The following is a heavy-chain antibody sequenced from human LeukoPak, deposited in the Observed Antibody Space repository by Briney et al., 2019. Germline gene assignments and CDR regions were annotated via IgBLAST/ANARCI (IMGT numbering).Heavy chain of an antibody. CDR2: INHSGST. J-gene: IGHJ4*02. CDR3: ARGSVAVNFDY. D-gene: IGHD6-19*01. Sequence: SETPSLTCAVYGGSFSGYYWSWIRLPPGKGLEWIGEINHSGSTNYNPSLKSRVTISVDTSKNQFSLKLSSVTAADTAVYYCARGSVAVNFDYWGQGTLVTVSS. CDR1: GGSFSGYY. V-gene: IGHV4-34*01.